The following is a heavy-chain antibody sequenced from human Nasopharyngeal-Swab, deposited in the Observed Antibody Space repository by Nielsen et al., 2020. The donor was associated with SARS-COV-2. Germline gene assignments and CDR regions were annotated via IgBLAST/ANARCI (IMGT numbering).Heavy chain of an antibody. V-gene: IGHV5-51*01. CDR1: GYGFTSYW. CDR3: ARRGYTYGYNYYFDY. D-gene: IGHD5-18*01. CDR2: IYPGDSES. Sequence: GESLKISCKGSGYGFTSYWITWVRQMPGKGLEWMGFIYPGDSESRYSPSFQGQVIISDDKSISTAYLQWSSLKASDTAMYYCARRGYTYGYNYYFDYWGQGTLVTVSS. J-gene: IGHJ4*02.